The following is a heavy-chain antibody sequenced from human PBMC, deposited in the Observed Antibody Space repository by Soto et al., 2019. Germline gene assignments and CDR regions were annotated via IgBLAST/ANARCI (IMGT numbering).Heavy chain of an antibody. Sequence: PWGSLGIGCATSGFTFSIYWMHWVRQAPGKGLVLASRINSDGNITSYADSVKGRFTISRDNAKNTLYLQMNSLRAEDTAVYYCVRDTQVLRYLGGVSQYYYGMDVWGQGTTVTVSS. CDR1: GFTFSIYW. CDR3: VRDTQVLRYLGGVSQYYYGMDV. D-gene: IGHD6-13*01. J-gene: IGHJ6*02. V-gene: IGHV3-74*01. CDR2: INSDGNIT.